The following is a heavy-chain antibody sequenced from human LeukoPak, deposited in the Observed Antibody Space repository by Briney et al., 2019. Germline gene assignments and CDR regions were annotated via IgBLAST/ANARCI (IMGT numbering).Heavy chain of an antibody. J-gene: IGHJ4*02. D-gene: IGHD5-18*01. V-gene: IGHV3-23*01. CDR3: EKKRGYSYGYSDY. CDR1: GFTFSSYA. CDR2: ISGSGGST. Sequence: PGGSLRLSCAASGFTFSSYAMSWVRQAPGKGLEWVSAISGSGGSTYYADSVKGRFTISRDNSKNTLYLQMNSLRAEDTAVYCCEKKRGYSYGYSDYWGQGTLVTVSS.